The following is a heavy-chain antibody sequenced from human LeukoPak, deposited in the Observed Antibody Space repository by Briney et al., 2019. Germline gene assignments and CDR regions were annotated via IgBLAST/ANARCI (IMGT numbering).Heavy chain of an antibody. J-gene: IGHJ5*02. CDR1: GYTFTSYG. D-gene: IGHD3-16*02. CDR3: ARVSSAVSPLDWFDP. Sequence: ASVKVSCKASGYTFTSYGISWVRQAPGQGLEWMGWMNPNSGNTGYAQKFQGRVTMTRNTSISTAYMELSSLRSEDTAVYYCARVSSAVSPLDWFDPWGQGTLVTVSS. V-gene: IGHV1-8*02. CDR2: MNPNSGNT.